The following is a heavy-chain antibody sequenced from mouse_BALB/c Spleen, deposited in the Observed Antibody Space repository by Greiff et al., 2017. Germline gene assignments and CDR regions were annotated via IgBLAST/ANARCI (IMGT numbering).Heavy chain of an antibody. V-gene: IGHV3-6*02. CDR1: GYSITSGYY. D-gene: IGHD2-14*01. CDR3: ARVYRYDGFDY. J-gene: IGHJ2*01. CDR2: ISYDGSN. Sequence: EVQLQESGPGLVKPSQSLSLTCSVTGYSITSGYYWTWIRQFPGNKLEWMGYISYDGSNNYNPSLKNRISITRDTSKNQFFLKLNSVTTEDTATYYCARVYRYDGFDYWGQGTTLTVSS.